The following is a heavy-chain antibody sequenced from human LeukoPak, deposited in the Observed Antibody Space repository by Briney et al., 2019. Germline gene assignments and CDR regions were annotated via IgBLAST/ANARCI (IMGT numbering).Heavy chain of an antibody. CDR2: ISSSSSYI. Sequence: GGSLRLSCAASGFTFSSYSMNWVRQAPGKGLEWVSYISSSSSYIYYADSVKGRFTISRDNAKNSLYLQMNSLRAEDTAVYYCARGERGYGSGSYPSEGYYFDYWGQGTLVTVSS. CDR1: GFTFSSYS. V-gene: IGHV3-21*05. J-gene: IGHJ4*02. CDR3: ARGERGYGSGSYPSEGYYFDY. D-gene: IGHD3-10*01.